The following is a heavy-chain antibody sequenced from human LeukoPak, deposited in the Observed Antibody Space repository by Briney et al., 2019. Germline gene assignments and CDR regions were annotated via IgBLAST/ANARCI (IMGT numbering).Heavy chain of an antibody. CDR1: GFTFSSYS. Sequence: GGSLRLSCAASGFTFSSYSMNWVRQAPGKGLEWVSSISSSSSYIYYADSVKGRFTISRDNAKNSLYLQMNSLRTEDTAVYYCARGGMDYDFWSGPTNYYFDYWGQGTLVTVSS. CDR3: ARGGMDYDFWSGPTNYYFDY. D-gene: IGHD3-3*01. CDR2: ISSSSSYI. V-gene: IGHV3-21*01. J-gene: IGHJ4*02.